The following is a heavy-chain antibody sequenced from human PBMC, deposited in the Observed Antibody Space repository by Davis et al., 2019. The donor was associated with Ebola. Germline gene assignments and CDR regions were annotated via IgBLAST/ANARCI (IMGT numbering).Heavy chain of an antibody. CDR3: GRHFDYDYGADAFNI. J-gene: IGHJ3*02. Sequence: GSLRLSCTVSGGSISSYYWSWIRQPPGKGLEWIGYIHYSGVTNYNPSLNSRVTISVDTSKNQFSLRLSSVTAADTAMYYCGRHFDYDYGADAFNIWGQGTMVSVSS. CDR2: IHYSGVT. CDR1: GGSISSYY. D-gene: IGHD4/OR15-4a*01. V-gene: IGHV4-59*08.